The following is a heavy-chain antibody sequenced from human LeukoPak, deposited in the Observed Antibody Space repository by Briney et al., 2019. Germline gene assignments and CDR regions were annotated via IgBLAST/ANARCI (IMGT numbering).Heavy chain of an antibody. CDR1: AFTFSSYS. D-gene: IGHD1-26*01. CDR3: ARMGVGATSDDAFDI. Sequence: GGSLRLSCAASAFTFSSYSMSWVRQALGKGLEWVSSIGSSGSYIFYADSVKGRFTISRDNAKNSLYLQMNSLRAEDTAVYYCARMGVGATSDDAFDIWGQGTMVTVSS. J-gene: IGHJ3*02. V-gene: IGHV3-21*01. CDR2: IGSSGSYI.